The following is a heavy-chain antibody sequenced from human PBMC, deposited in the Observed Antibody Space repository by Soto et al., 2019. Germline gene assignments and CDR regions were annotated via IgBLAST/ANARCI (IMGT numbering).Heavy chain of an antibody. CDR2: ISSSSSTI. CDR1: GFTFSSYN. V-gene: IGHV3-48*01. CDR3: ARDQVPAALIGWFDH. Sequence: HPGGSLRLSCAASGFTFSSYNMNWVRQAPGKGLEWVSYISSSSSTIYYADSVKGRFTISRDNAKNSLYLQMNSLRAEDTAVYYCARDQVPAALIGWFDHWGQGT. J-gene: IGHJ5*02. D-gene: IGHD2-2*01.